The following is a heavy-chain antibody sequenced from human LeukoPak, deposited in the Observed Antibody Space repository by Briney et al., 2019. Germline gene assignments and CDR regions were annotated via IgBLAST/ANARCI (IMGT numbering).Heavy chain of an antibody. CDR3: ARVDPGSYLMFYYVDF. J-gene: IGHJ4*02. CDR1: GFSFSSYA. CDR2: ISTSSSYI. D-gene: IGHD3-10*01. Sequence: GGSLRLSCAASGFSFSSYAMNWVRQAPGKGLEWVSSISTSSSYIYYADSVKGRFTISRDNAKNSLYLQMNSLRAEDTAVYYCARVDPGSYLMFYYVDFWGQGTLVTVFS. V-gene: IGHV3-21*01.